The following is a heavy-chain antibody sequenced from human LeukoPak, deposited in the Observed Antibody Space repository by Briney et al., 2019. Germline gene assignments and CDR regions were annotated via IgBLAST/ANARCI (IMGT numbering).Heavy chain of an antibody. V-gene: IGHV3-21*01. Sequence: GSLRLSCAASGFTFSSYSMNWVRQAPGKGLEWVSSISSSSSYIYYADSVKGRFTISRDNAKNSLYLQMNSLRAEDTAVYYCARDLTSSGWYGPTPPVRNWGQGTLVTVSS. J-gene: IGHJ4*02. D-gene: IGHD6-19*01. CDR1: GFTFSSYS. CDR3: ARDLTSSGWYGPTPPVRN. CDR2: ISSSSSYI.